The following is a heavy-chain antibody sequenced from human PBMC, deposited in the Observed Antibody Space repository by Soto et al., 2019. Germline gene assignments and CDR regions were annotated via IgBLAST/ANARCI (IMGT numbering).Heavy chain of an antibody. Sequence: QVQLVQSGAEVKKPGSSVKVSCKAPGGTFSSYTISWVRQAPGQGLEWMGRIIPILGIANYAQKFQGRVTITADKSTSTAYMELSSLRSEDTAVYYCAIEALTKRYYFDYWGQGTLVTVSS. CDR2: IIPILGIA. J-gene: IGHJ4*02. CDR1: GGTFSSYT. CDR3: AIEALTKRYYFDY. V-gene: IGHV1-69*02.